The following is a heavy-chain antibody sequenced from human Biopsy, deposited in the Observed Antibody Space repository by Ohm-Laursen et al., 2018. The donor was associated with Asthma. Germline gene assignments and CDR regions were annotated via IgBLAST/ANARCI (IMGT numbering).Heavy chain of an antibody. CDR3: AATGYSGYYYCT. Sequence: ASVKVSCKASGYPFTSFDLNWVRLAAGQGLEWMGWMNPRSGVTNFAPKFRGRISMTRDASISTAYLEMSSLRSDDTALYFCAATGYSGYYYCTWGQGTLVTVSS. CDR1: GYPFTSFD. CDR2: MNPRSGVT. V-gene: IGHV1-8*02. J-gene: IGHJ5*02. D-gene: IGHD5-12*01.